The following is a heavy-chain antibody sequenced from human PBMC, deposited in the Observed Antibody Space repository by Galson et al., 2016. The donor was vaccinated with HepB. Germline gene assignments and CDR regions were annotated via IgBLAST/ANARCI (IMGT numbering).Heavy chain of an antibody. D-gene: IGHD3-3*01. CDR3: AKPIRFLGGFFDL. Sequence: SLRLSCAASGFTFDDYAMHWVRQAPEKGLEWVSGISWNSGNIDYGDSVKGRFTISRDNAKNSLFLQMNSLRPEDTALYYCAKPIRFLGGFFDLWGQGTMVTVSS. V-gene: IGHV3-9*01. CDR1: GFTFDDYA. J-gene: IGHJ3*01. CDR2: ISWNSGNI.